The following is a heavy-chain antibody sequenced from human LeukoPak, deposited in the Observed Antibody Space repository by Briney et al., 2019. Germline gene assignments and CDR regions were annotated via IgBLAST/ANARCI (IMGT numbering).Heavy chain of an antibody. J-gene: IGHJ6*03. CDR2: IYYSGST. D-gene: IGHD4-11*01. CDR3: ARVSATITSYSYYYYMDI. V-gene: IGHV4-59*01. CDR1: GGSISHYY. Sequence: ASETLSLTCTVSGGSISHYYWSWIRQPPGKGLEWIGYIYYSGSTNYNPSLKSRVTISVDTSKNQFSLKLSSVTAADTAVYYCARVSATITSYSYYYYMDIWGKGTTVTVSS.